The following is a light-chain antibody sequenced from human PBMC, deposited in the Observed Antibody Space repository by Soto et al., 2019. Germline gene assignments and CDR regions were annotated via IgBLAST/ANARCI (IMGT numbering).Light chain of an antibody. Sequence: EIVLTQSPATLSLSLGERATLSCRASQSVSSYLAWYQQKPGQAPRLLIYDASNRATGIPARFSGSGSETDFTPTISSLEPEDFAVYYCQQRSNWPPSTFGQGTRLE. CDR3: QQRSNWPPST. J-gene: IGKJ5*01. CDR1: QSVSSY. CDR2: DAS. V-gene: IGKV3-11*01.